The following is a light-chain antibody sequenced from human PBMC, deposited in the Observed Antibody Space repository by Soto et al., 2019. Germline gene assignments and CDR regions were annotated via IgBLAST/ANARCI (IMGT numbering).Light chain of an antibody. V-gene: IGLV1-51*01. CDR1: SSNIGNNY. J-gene: IGLJ1*01. Sequence: QSALTQPPSVSAAPGQKVTISCSGSSSNIGNNYVSWYQQLPGTAPKLLIYDNNKRPSGIPDRFSGSKSGTSATLGITGLQTGDEADYYCGTCDSSLSGYVFGTGTNLTVL. CDR3: GTCDSSLSGYV. CDR2: DNN.